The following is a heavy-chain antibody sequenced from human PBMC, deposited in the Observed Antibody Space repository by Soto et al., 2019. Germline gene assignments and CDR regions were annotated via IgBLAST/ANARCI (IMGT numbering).Heavy chain of an antibody. V-gene: IGHV1-24*01. D-gene: IGHD2-2*01. CDR2: FDPEVGQT. Sequence: GASVKVSCKVSGYTLTELSIHWVRQAPGKGLEWMGGFDPEVGQTIYAQKIQGRVTMTEDTSIDTAYMELSSLRSEDTAVYYCATERGCSRTRCYPRTGMDVWGQGTTVTVSS. CDR1: GYTLTELS. CDR3: ATERGCSRTRCYPRTGMDV. J-gene: IGHJ6*02.